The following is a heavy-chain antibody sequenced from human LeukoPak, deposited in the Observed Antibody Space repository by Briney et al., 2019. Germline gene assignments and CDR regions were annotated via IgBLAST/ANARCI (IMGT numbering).Heavy chain of an antibody. CDR3: ARGLVLGDTAMVTYDY. Sequence: SQTLSLTCAISGDSVSSNSAAWNWIRQSPSRGLEWLGRTYYRSKWYNDYAVSVKSRITINPDTSKNQFSLQLNSVTPEDTAVYYCARGLVLGDTAMVTYDYWGQGTLVTVSS. CDR1: GDSVSSNSAA. CDR2: TYYRSKWYN. V-gene: IGHV6-1*01. J-gene: IGHJ4*02. D-gene: IGHD5-18*01.